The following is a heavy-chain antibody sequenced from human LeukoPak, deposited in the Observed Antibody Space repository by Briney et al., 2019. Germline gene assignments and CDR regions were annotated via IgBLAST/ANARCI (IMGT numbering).Heavy chain of an antibody. CDR3: ARGRGYGYGIDY. CDR2: IQDSGST. Sequence: SETLSLTCTVSGSSITSHYWSWIRQSPAKGLEFIGYIQDSGSTNYNPSLKSRVAMSLDPSDTSEIQFSLKLRSVTAADAAVYYCARGRGYGYGIDYWGQGTLVTVSS. J-gene: IGHJ4*02. CDR1: GSSITSHY. V-gene: IGHV4-59*11. D-gene: IGHD5-18*01.